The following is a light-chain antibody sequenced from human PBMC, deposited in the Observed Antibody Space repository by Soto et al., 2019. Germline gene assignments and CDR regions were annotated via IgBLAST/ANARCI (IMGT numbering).Light chain of an antibody. V-gene: IGKV1-27*01. Sequence: DIQMTQSPSSLSASVGDRVTITCRASPGISNSLAWYQQKPGKVPKLLIYAASTLQSGGPSRFSGSGSGTDFTLTISSLQPEDVANYYCQKYNSAPRTFGHGTKVEIK. J-gene: IGKJ1*01. CDR3: QKYNSAPRT. CDR1: PGISNS. CDR2: AAS.